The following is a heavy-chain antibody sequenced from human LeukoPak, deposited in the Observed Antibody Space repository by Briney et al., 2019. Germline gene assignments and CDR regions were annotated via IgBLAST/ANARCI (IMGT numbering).Heavy chain of an antibody. CDR3: ARAAGLNQAEYFQH. D-gene: IGHD1-14*01. CDR2: MKPNSGNR. CDR1: GYTFTSYD. Sequence: SVQVSCKASGYTFTSYDINWVRQATGQGLEWMGWMKPNSGNRGYAQKFQGRVTMTRNTSISTAYMELSSLRSEDTAVYYCARAAGLNQAEYFQHWGQGTLVTVSS. J-gene: IGHJ1*01. V-gene: IGHV1-8*01.